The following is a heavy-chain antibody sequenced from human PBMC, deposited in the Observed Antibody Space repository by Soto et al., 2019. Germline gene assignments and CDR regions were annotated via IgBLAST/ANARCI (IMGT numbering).Heavy chain of an antibody. D-gene: IGHD6-13*01. CDR2: IIPIFGTA. Sequence: QVQLVQSGAEVKKPGSSVKVSCKASGGTFSSYAISWVRQAPGQGLEWMGGIIPIFGTANYAQKIQGRVTITADESTSTAYMELSSLRSEDTAVYYCARTIAAAGTPYYYYGMDVWGQGTTVTVSS. V-gene: IGHV1-69*12. J-gene: IGHJ6*02. CDR3: ARTIAAAGTPYYYYGMDV. CDR1: GGTFSSYA.